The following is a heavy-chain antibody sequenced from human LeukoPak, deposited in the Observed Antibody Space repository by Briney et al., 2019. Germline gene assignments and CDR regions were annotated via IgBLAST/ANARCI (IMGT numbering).Heavy chain of an antibody. CDR1: GYSFATYW. CDR2: IYPGDSDT. V-gene: IGHV5-51*01. CDR3: ARGVVGATTVLEACDI. D-gene: IGHD1-26*01. Sequence: GESLKISCKASGYSFATYWIGWVRQMPAKGLEWMGAIYPGDSDTRYSPSFQGQVTISADKSISTAYLQWSSLKASDTAMYYCARGVVGATTVLEACDIWGQGTMVTVSS. J-gene: IGHJ3*02.